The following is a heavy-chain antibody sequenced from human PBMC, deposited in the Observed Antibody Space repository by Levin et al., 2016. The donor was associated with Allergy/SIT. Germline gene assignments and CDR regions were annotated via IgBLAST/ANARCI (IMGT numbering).Heavy chain of an antibody. CDR1: GYTFTSYD. Sequence: ASVKVSCKASGYTFTSYDINWVRQATGQGLEWMGWMNPNSGNTGYAQKFQGRVTMTRNTSISTAYMELSSLRSEDTAVYYCARPSGVTTAFVYWFDPWGQGTLVTVSS. V-gene: IGHV1-8*01. CDR2: MNPNSGNT. CDR3: ARPSGVTTAFVYWFDP. J-gene: IGHJ5*02. D-gene: IGHD4-11*01.